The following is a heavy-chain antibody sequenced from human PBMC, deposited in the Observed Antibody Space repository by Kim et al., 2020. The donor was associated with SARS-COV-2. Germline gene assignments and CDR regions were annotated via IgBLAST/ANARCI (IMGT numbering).Heavy chain of an antibody. V-gene: IGHV4-39*01. J-gene: IGHJ4*02. CDR3: AAGSYYYDSSGYDEFDY. D-gene: IGHD3-22*01. Sequence: PKSPVTISVDTSKNQFSLKLSSVTAADTAVYYCAAGSYYYDSSGYDEFDYWGQGTLVTVSS.